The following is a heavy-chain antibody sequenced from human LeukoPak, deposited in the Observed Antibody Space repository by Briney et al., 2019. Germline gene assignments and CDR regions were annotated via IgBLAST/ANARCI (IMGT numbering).Heavy chain of an antibody. D-gene: IGHD6-19*01. CDR1: GYTFTSYY. J-gene: IGHJ4*02. Sequence: ASVKVSCKASGYTFTSYYIHWVRQAPGQGLEWMGIINPSGGSTSYAQKFQARVTMTRDTSTSTVYVELSSLRSEDTAVYYCARDSGWWMFDYWGQGTLVTVSS. V-gene: IGHV1-46*01. CDR3: ARDSGWWMFDY. CDR2: INPSGGST.